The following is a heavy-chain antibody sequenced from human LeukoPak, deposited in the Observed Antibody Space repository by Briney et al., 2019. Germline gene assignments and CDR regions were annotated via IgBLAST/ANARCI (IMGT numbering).Heavy chain of an antibody. V-gene: IGHV1-69*13. CDR1: GGTFSSYA. D-gene: IGHD3-22*01. CDR2: IIPIFGTA. J-gene: IGHJ4*02. Sequence: ASVKVSCTASGGTFSSYAISWVRQAPGQGLEWMGGIIPIFGTANYAQKFQGRVTITADESTSTAYMELSSLRSEDTAVHYCARDRRYYDSSGPLTWGQGTLVTVSS. CDR3: ARDRRYYDSSGPLT.